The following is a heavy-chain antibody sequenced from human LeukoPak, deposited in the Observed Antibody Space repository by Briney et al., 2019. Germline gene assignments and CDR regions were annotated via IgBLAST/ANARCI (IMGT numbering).Heavy chain of an antibody. V-gene: IGHV4-30-2*01. CDR1: GGSISSGGYS. CDR3: ARDFPGFNWFDP. J-gene: IGHJ5*02. CDR2: IYHSGST. Sequence: PSETLSLTCAVSGGSISSGGYSWSWIRQPPGKGLEWIGYIYHSGSTYYNPSLKSRVTMSVDTSKNQFSLKLSSVTAADTAVYYCARDFPGFNWFDPWGQGTLVTVSS.